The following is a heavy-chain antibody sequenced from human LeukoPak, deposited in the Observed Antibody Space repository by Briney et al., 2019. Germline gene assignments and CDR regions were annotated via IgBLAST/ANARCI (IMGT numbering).Heavy chain of an antibody. J-gene: IGHJ6*03. V-gene: IGHV4-4*09. CDR3: ARHNPPPTGFCSGTSCFMSGSQYFYMDV. CDR1: GGSICGYF. Sequence: SETLSLTCTVSGGSICGYFWSWIRQPPGKGPEWIGYIYSTGTTNYSPSLRSRVTISVDTSKNQLSLNLRFVTATDTAVYYCARHNPPPTGFCSGTSCFMSGSQYFYMDVWGKGTSVTVS. D-gene: IGHD2-2*01. CDR2: IYSTGTT.